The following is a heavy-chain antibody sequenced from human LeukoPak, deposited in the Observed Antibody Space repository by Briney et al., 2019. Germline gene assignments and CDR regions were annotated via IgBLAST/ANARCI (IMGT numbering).Heavy chain of an antibody. CDR3: ARRSDIAVAGMSHHPFDP. CDR1: GGSISSSSYY. V-gene: IGHV4-39*07. D-gene: IGHD6-19*01. J-gene: IGHJ5*02. Sequence: MTSETLSLTCTVSGGSISSSSYYWGWIRQPPGKRLEWIGEINHSGSTNYNPSLKSRVTISVDTSKNQFSLKLSSVTAADTAVYYCARRSDIAVAGMSHHPFDPWGQGTLVTVSS. CDR2: INHSGST.